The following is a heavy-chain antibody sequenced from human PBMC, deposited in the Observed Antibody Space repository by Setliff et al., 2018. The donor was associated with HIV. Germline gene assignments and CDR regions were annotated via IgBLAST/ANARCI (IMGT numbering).Heavy chain of an antibody. D-gene: IGHD1-1*01. CDR2: IYSTGNT. CDR1: GASVASGDSY. CDR3: VRADNNGRFHHYMDV. J-gene: IGHJ6*03. Sequence: SETLSLTCTVSGASVASGDSYWSWIRQPPGKGLEWIGYIYSTGNTYYSPSLKSRVTISIDTSKNQFSLKLTSVTAADTAVYFCVRADNNGRFHHYMDVWGKGTTVTVSS. V-gene: IGHV4-61*08.